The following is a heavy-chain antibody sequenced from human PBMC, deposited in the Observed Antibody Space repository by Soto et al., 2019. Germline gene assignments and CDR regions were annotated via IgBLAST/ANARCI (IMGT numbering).Heavy chain of an antibody. V-gene: IGHV3-23*01. CDR1: GFTFSSYA. D-gene: IGHD3-22*01. CDR3: AKRRTRAYYYDSSGYYYDEGDYFDY. Sequence: GGSLRLSCAASGFTFSSYAMSWVRQAPGKGLEWVSAISGSGGSTYYADSVKGRFTISRDNSKNRLYLQMNSLRAEDTAVYYCAKRRTRAYYYDSSGYYYDEGDYFDYWGQGTLVTVSS. J-gene: IGHJ4*02. CDR2: ISGSGGST.